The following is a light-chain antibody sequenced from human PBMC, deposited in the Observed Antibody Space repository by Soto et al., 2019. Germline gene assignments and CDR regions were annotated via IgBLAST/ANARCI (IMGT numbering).Light chain of an antibody. J-gene: IGKJ1*01. CDR3: HQRSKRQRT. CDR2: DAS. V-gene: IGKV3-11*01. Sequence: EIRLTQSPSTLSLSPGERATLSCRASQSVSNYLAWYQQKPGQAPRLLMYDASTRANGIPARFSGSGSGTDLTLTISSLQPEDFVVCYCHQRSKRQRTFGQGTKVDIK. CDR1: QSVSNY.